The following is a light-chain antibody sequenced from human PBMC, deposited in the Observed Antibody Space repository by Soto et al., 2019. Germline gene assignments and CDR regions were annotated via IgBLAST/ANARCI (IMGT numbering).Light chain of an antibody. V-gene: IGKV1-5*03. Sequence: DIPMTQSPSTLSASVGDTVTITCRASQSISSWLAWYQQKPGKAPKLLIYKASSLESGVPSRFSGSGSGTEFTLTISSLQPDDFATYYCQQYNSYSPRTFGQGTKLEIK. CDR3: QQYNSYSPRT. CDR1: QSISSW. CDR2: KAS. J-gene: IGKJ2*01.